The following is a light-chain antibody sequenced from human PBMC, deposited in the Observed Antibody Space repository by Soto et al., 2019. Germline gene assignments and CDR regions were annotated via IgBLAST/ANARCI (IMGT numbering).Light chain of an antibody. CDR1: TSNVESET. J-gene: IGLJ3*02. V-gene: IGLV1-44*01. Sequence: QSVLTQPPSASGARGQSVTIACSGSTSNVESETVNWYQQLPGTAPKLVVFSNNRRPSAVPDRFSASKSGTSASLAISNLQPEDEADYYCVAWDANLNGWVFGGGTKVTVL. CDR3: VAWDANLNGWV. CDR2: SNN.